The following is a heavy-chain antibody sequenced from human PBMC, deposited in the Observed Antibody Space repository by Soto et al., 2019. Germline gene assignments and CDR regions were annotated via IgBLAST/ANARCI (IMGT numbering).Heavy chain of an antibody. J-gene: IGHJ3*02. CDR2: INPSGGST. V-gene: IGHV1-46*01. CDR1: GYTFTSYY. CDR3: ARESTAAAGTIDI. D-gene: IGHD6-13*01. Sequence: QVQLVQSGAEVKKPGASVKVSCKASGYTFTSYYMHWVRQAPGQGLEWMGIINPSGGSTSYAQKYQGRVTMTRDTSTSTVYMELSSLRSEDTAVYYCARESTAAAGTIDIWGQGTMVTVSS.